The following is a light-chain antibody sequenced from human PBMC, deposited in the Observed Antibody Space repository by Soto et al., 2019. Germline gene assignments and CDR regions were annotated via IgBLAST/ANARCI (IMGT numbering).Light chain of an antibody. CDR1: NIGTKS. CDR3: QVWDSSSDHPGV. CDR2: YDS. V-gene: IGLV3-21*04. J-gene: IGLJ3*02. Sequence: SSELTQPPSVSVAPGETARITCGGTNIGTKSVHWYQQKPGQAPVLVIYYDSDRPSGIPERFSGSNSGNTATLTISRVEAGDEADYYCQVWDSSSDHPGVFGGGTKLTVL.